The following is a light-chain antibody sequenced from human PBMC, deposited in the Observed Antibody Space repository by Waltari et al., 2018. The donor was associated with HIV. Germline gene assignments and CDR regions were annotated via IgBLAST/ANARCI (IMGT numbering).Light chain of an antibody. Sequence: QSALTQPASVSGSPGQSITISCTGTSSEVGGNNYVSWYQQHPGKAPKLMISEVSNRPSVVSNRFSGSKSGNTASLTISGLQAEDEADYYCSSYTSSSTWVFGGGTKLTVL. CDR1: SSEVGGNNY. V-gene: IGLV2-14*01. CDR3: SSYTSSSTWV. CDR2: EVS. J-gene: IGLJ3*02.